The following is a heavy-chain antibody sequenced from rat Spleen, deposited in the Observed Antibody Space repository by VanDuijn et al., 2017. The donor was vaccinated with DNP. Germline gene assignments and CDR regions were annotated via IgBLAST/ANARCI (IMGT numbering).Heavy chain of an antibody. J-gene: IGHJ3*01. Sequence: EVQLVESGGGLVQAGRSLKLSCAASGFTFSDYDMIWVRQAPTKGLEWVASISTGGGITYYRDSVKGRFTISRDNAKSTLYLQMDSLRSEDTATYYCATGTLAYWDQGTLVTVSS. CDR3: ATGTLAY. CDR1: GFTFSDYD. V-gene: IGHV5S23*01. CDR2: ISTGGGIT.